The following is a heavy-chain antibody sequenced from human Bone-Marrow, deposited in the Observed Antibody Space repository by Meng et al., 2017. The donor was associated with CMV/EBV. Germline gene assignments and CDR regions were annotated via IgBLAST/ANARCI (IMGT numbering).Heavy chain of an antibody. CDR3: ARDPAFLLPAAIVSMVSRFDP. V-gene: IGHV3-30-3*01. J-gene: IGHJ5*02. CDR1: GFIFSIYA. D-gene: IGHD2-2*02. CDR2: ISYDGSNK. Sequence: GGSLRLSCAASGFIFSIYAMHWVRQAPGKGLEWVAVISYDGSNKYYADSVKGRFTISRDNSKNTLYLQMNSLRAEDTAVYYCARDPAFLLPAAIVSMVSRFDPWGQGTLVTFAS.